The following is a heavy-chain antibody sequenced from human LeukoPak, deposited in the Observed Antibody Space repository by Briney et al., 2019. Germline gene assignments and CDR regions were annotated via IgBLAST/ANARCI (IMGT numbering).Heavy chain of an antibody. Sequence: GASVKVSCKASGYTFTSHGISWVRQAPGQGLEWMGWISAYNGNTNYAQKLQGRVTTTTDTSTSTAYMELRSLRSDDTAVYYCAREGGRLLWFGETRTYYYGMDVWGQGTTVTVSS. CDR2: ISAYNGNT. D-gene: IGHD3-10*01. CDR3: AREGGRLLWFGETRTYYYGMDV. J-gene: IGHJ6*02. CDR1: GYTFTSHG. V-gene: IGHV1-18*01.